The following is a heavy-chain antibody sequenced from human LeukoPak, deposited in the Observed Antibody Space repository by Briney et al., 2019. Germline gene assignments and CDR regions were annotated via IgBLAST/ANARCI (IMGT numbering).Heavy chain of an antibody. CDR1: GGSISSSY. Sequence: SETLSLTCTISGGSISSSYWSWLRQPAGEGLEWIGRISTSGSTNYNPSLKSRVTVSVDTSKKQLSLKLTSVTAADTAVYYCARDVSWFDAWGQGTLVTVSS. CDR3: ARDVSWFDA. CDR2: ISTSGST. V-gene: IGHV4-4*07. J-gene: IGHJ5*02.